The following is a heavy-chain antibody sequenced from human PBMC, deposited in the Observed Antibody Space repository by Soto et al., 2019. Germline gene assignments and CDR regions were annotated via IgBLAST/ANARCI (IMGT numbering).Heavy chain of an antibody. CDR2: IYYSGST. D-gene: IGHD3-22*01. V-gene: IGHV4-61*01. Sequence: QVQLQESGPRLVTPSQTLSLTCTVSGGSVTSVNYYWSWIRQPPGKGLEWIGTIYYSGSTNYSPSLNSRFTITVDTYNNQFSRMLGSVTAAKTAVYYWAANTGGDYYDSTNYSLKFWGQGTMVTVSS. CDR3: AANTGGDYYDSTNYSLKF. J-gene: IGHJ4*02. CDR1: GGSVTSVNYY.